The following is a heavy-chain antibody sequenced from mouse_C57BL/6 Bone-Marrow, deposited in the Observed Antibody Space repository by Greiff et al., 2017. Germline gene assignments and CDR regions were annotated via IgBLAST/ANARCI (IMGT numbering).Heavy chain of an antibody. V-gene: IGHV1-78*01. CDR2: IYPRDGST. Sequence: QVQLQQSDAELVKPGASVKISCKVSGYTFTDPTIHWMKQRPEQGLEWIGYIYPRDGSTKSNEKFKGKATLTADKSSSTAYMQLNSLTSEDSAVYFCAREDDYDPYAMDYWGQGTSVTVSS. CDR3: AREDDYDPYAMDY. CDR1: GYTFTDPT. D-gene: IGHD2-4*01. J-gene: IGHJ4*01.